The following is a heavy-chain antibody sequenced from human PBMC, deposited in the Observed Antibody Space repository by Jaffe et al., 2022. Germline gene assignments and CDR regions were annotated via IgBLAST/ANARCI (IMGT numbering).Heavy chain of an antibody. J-gene: IGHJ4*02. CDR2: ITSATNTK. D-gene: IGHD1-26*01. V-gene: IGHV3-48*03. Sequence: EVQLVESGGALVQPGGSLRLSCAASGFTFSSFEMNWVRQAPGKGLEWISYITSATNTKYYADSVKGRFTISRDNAKNSLYLQMNSLRAEDTAIYYCARDGSAGEQDFFDFWGQGTLVTVSS. CDR3: ARDGSAGEQDFFDF. CDR1: GFTFSSFE.